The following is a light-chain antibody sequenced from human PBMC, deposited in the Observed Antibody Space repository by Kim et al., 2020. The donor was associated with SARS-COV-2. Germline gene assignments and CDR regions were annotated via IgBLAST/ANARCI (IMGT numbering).Light chain of an antibody. CDR3: QQSYSLPPT. CDR1: QDISNW. V-gene: IGKV1-12*01. Sequence: DIQMTQSPSSVIASVGDRVTITCRASQDISNWLAWYQQKPGKAPNLLIYAASDLQSGVPSRFSGGGSGTYFTLTISSLQPEDLAIYFCQQSYSLPPTFGPGTKLEI. CDR2: AAS. J-gene: IGKJ2*01.